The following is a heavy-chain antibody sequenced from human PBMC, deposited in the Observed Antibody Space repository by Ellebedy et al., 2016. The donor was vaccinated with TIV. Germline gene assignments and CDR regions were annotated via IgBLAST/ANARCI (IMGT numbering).Heavy chain of an antibody. Sequence: GESLKISCAVSGFTFSTSWMSWVRQAPGQGLEWVANMNGDGNERYYVDSVEGRFTISRDNAKNSLYLQMNRLRAEDTAVYYCARGSSSWPGGPFSFDDWGQGTLVTVSS. CDR3: ARGSSSWPGGPFSFDD. V-gene: IGHV3-7*04. CDR1: GFTFSTSW. CDR2: MNGDGNER. D-gene: IGHD6-13*01. J-gene: IGHJ4*02.